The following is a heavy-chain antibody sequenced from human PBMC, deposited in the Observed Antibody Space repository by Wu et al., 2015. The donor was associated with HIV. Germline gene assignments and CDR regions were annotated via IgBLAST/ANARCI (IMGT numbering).Heavy chain of an antibody. CDR3: ARVRGIVGATTDYYYGMDV. CDR1: GYTFISFY. V-gene: IGHV1-2*02. Sequence: QVQLVQSGAEVKKPGASVKVSCKASGYTFISFYMHWVRQAPGQGLEWMGWINPNSGGTNYAQKFQGRVTMTRDTSISTAYMELSRLRSDDTAVYYCARVRGIVGATTDYYYGMDVWGQGTTVTVSS. D-gene: IGHD1-26*01. CDR2: INPNSGGT. J-gene: IGHJ6*02.